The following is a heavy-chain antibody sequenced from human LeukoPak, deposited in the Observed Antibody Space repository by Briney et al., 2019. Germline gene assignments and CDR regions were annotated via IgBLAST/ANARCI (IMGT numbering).Heavy chain of an antibody. D-gene: IGHD3-3*01. CDR2: IYYSGST. CDR1: GGYISSYY. V-gene: IGHV4-59*01. Sequence: SETLSLTCTVSGGYISSYYCSWIRQPPGKGLEWIGYIYYSGSTNYNPSLKSRVTISVDTSKNQFSLKLSSVTAADTAVYYCARDRTIFGVVSYFDYWGQGALVTVSS. J-gene: IGHJ4*02. CDR3: ARDRTIFGVVSYFDY.